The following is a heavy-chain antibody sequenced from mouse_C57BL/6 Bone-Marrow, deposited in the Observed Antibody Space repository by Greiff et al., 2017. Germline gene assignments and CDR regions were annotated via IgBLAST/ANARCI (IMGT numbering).Heavy chain of an antibody. D-gene: IGHD1-1*01. J-gene: IGHJ3*01. CDR1: GYTFTSYG. CDR2: IYPRSGNT. V-gene: IGHV1-81*01. Sequence: QVQLQQSGAELARPGASVKLSCKASGYTFTSYGISWVKQRTGQGLEWIGEIYPRSGNTYYNEKFKGQATLTAAKSSSTAYMGLRSLTSEDSAVYFCARSSLGAWFAYWGQGTLVTVSA. CDR3: ARSSLGAWFAY.